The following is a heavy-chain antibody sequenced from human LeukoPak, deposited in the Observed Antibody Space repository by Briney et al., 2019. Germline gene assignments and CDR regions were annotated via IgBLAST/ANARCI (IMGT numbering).Heavy chain of an antibody. CDR1: GFTFSSYS. V-gene: IGHV3-48*02. J-gene: IGHJ4*02. CDR2: ISSSSSTI. Sequence: GGSLRLSCAASGFTFSSYSMNRVPQAPGKGLEWVSYISSSSSTIYYADSVKGGFTISRDNAKNSLYLQMNSLRDEDTAVYYCAREGAWGSNPYYFDYWGQGTLVTVSS. D-gene: IGHD3-16*01. CDR3: AREGAWGSNPYYFDY.